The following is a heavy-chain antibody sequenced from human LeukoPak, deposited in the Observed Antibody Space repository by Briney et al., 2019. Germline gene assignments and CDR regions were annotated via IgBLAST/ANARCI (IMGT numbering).Heavy chain of an antibody. D-gene: IGHD3-16*01. CDR2: ILASGSI. CDR1: GGSISSSSYY. J-gene: IGHJ4*02. V-gene: IGHV4-61*05. Sequence: SETLSLTCTVSGGSISSSSYYWGWIRQSPGKGLEWIGRILASGSINYNPSLASRVTMSVDTSKNQFSLRLTSVTAADTAVYYCARRGEGDAYYFDSCGQGTLVTVSS. CDR3: ARRGEGDAYYFDS.